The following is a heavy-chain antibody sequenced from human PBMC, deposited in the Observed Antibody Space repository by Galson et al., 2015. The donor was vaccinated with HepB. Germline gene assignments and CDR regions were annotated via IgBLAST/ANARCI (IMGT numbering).Heavy chain of an antibody. CDR1: GGTISGYA. Sequence: SVKVSCKGSGGTISGYAISWVRQAPGQGLEWMGRIIPILDMAHYAQRFQGRVTITADKSTNTVYMQLSRLRSEDTALYYCASVSDSYDGRNYRDYYYGMDVWGQGTAVTVSS. V-gene: IGHV1-69*04. J-gene: IGHJ6*02. CDR3: ASVSDSYDGRNYRDYYYGMDV. D-gene: IGHD4/OR15-4a*01. CDR2: IIPILDMA.